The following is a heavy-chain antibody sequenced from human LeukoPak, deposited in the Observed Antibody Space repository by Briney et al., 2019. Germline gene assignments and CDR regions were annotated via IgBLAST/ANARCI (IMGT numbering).Heavy chain of an antibody. CDR3: ARSSEYGDAFNY. Sequence: SETLSLTCTVSGASISRSDYFWGWIRQPPGKGLEWIGSIYYSGSTYYSPSLKGRVTISVDTSKNQFSLKLNSVTAADTAVYYCARSSEYGDAFNYWGQGTLVTVSS. J-gene: IGHJ4*02. CDR2: IYYSGST. CDR1: GASISRSDYF. V-gene: IGHV4-39*01. D-gene: IGHD4-17*01.